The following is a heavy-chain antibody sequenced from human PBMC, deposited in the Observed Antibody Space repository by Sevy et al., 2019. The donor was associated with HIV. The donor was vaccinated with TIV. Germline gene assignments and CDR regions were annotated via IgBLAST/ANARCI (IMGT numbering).Heavy chain of an antibody. V-gene: IGHV3-30*18. CDR3: AKSITMVRGAYRLYYYYYGMDV. CDR2: ISYDGSNK. J-gene: IGHJ6*02. Sequence: GGSLRLSCAASGFTFSSYGMHWVRQAPGKGLEWVAVISYDGSNKYYADSVKGRFTISRDNSKNTLYLQMNSLGAEDTAVYYCAKSITMVRGAYRLYYYYYGMDVWGQGTTVTVSS. D-gene: IGHD3-10*01. CDR1: GFTFSSYG.